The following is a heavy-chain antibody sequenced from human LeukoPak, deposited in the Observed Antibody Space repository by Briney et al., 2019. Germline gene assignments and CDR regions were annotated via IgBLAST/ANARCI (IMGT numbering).Heavy chain of an antibody. CDR2: ITGNGANT. CDR3: AKRPGDYGGKYFDY. V-gene: IGHV3-23*01. Sequence: GGSLRLSCAASGFTFSSYGMSWVRQAPGKGLEWVSAITGNGANTFYADSVKGRFTISRDNSKNTLYLQMNSLRAEDTAVYYCAKRPGDYGGKYFDYWGQGTLVTVSS. CDR1: GFTFSSYG. J-gene: IGHJ4*02. D-gene: IGHD4-23*01.